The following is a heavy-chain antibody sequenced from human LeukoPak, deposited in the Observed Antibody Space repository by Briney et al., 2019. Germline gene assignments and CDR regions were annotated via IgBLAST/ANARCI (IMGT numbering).Heavy chain of an antibody. D-gene: IGHD5-12*01. Sequence: PGGSLRLSCAASGFTFSSYSMNWVRQAPGKGLEWVSSISSSSYIYYADSVKGRFTISRDNAKNSLYLQMNSLRAEDTAVYYCARDSGYDPFDYWGQGTLVTVSS. V-gene: IGHV3-21*01. CDR3: ARDSGYDPFDY. J-gene: IGHJ4*02. CDR1: GFTFSSYS. CDR2: ISSSSYI.